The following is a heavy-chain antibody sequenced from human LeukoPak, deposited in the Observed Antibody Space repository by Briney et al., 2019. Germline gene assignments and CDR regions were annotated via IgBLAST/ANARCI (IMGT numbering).Heavy chain of an antibody. CDR2: IYYSGST. D-gene: IGHD5-18*01. CDR3: ARDSEYSYGLFDY. V-gene: IGHV4-31*03. CDR1: GGSISSGGYY. J-gene: IGHJ4*02. Sequence: PSETLSLTCTVSGGSISSGGYYWSWIRQHPGKGLEWIVYIYYSGSTYYNPSLKSRVTISVDTSKNQFSLKLSSVTAADTAVYYCARDSEYSYGLFDYWGQGTLVTVSS.